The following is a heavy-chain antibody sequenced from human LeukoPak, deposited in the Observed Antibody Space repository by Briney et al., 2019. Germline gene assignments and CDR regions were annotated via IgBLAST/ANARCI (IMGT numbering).Heavy chain of an antibody. Sequence: SVKVSCKASGGTFSSYAISWVRQAPGQGLEWMGRIIPILGIANYAQKFQGRVTITADKSPSTAYVSPSSQRSEDTPVYYCASQESSGWSSFDYWGQGTLVTVSS. CDR3: ASQESSGWSSFDY. V-gene: IGHV1-69*04. CDR2: IIPILGIA. J-gene: IGHJ4*02. CDR1: GGTFSSYA. D-gene: IGHD6-19*01.